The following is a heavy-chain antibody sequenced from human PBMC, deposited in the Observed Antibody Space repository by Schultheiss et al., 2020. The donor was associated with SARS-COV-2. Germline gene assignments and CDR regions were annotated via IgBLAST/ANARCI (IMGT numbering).Heavy chain of an antibody. V-gene: IGHV4-34*01. J-gene: IGHJ5*02. CDR3: ATDQSCVVPAATPGVWFDP. CDR2: IYYSGST. D-gene: IGHD2-2*02. Sequence: SQTLSLTCAVYGGSFSGYYWSWIRQPPGKGLEWIGSIYYSGSTYYNPSLKSRVTISVDTSKNQFSLKLSSVTAADTAVYYCATDQSCVVPAATPGVWFDPWGQGTLVTVSS. CDR1: GGSFSGYY.